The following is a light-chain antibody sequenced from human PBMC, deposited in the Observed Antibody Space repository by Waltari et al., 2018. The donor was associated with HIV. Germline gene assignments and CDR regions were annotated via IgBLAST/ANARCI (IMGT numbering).Light chain of an antibody. J-gene: IGLJ2*01. CDR3: ASYITSATPV. Sequence: QSALTQPASVSGSPGQSITISCDVDDYKYVSWYQHHPGNAPKVIIYDVTNRPSGLSYRFSGSKSGNTATLTISGLQPEDEADYFCASYITSATPVFGGGTKLTVL. V-gene: IGLV2-14*01. CDR2: DVT. CDR1: VDDYKY.